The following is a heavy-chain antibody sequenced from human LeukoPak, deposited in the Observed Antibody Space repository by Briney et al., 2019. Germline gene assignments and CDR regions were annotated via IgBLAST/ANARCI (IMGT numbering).Heavy chain of an antibody. CDR3: AKYHIVVSFVV. D-gene: IGHD2-21*01. J-gene: IGHJ3*01. V-gene: IGHV3-23*01. CDR2: ISGSGGST. Sequence: GGSLRLSCAASGFTFSNAWMSWVRQAPGKGLEWVSAISGSGGSTYYADSVKGRFTISRDNSKNTLYLQMNSLRAEDTAVYYCAKYHIVVSFVVWGQGTMVTVSS. CDR1: GFTFSNAW.